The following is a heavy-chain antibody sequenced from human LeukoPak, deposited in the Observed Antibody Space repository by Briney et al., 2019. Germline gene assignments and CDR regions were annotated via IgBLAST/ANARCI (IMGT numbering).Heavy chain of an antibody. CDR3: ARDRLYEGSGPLY. CDR1: GYTFTSYD. J-gene: IGHJ4*02. D-gene: IGHD3-22*01. CDR2: MNPNSGNT. Sequence: ASVKVSCKASGYTFTSYDINWVRQATGQGLEWMGWMNPNSGNTGYAQKFQGRVTMTRNTSISTAYMELSSLRSDDTAVYYCARDRLYEGSGPLYWGQGTLVTVSS. V-gene: IGHV1-8*01.